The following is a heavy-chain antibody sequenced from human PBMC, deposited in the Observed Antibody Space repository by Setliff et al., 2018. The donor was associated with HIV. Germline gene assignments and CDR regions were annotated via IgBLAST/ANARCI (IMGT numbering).Heavy chain of an antibody. CDR1: GGAFSTFG. V-gene: IGHV1-69*13. J-gene: IGHJ3*02. CDR3: AIDPGADGYPSGYACDI. Sequence: SVKVSCKSSGGAFSTFGISWVRQAPGQGLEWLGGIIPIFGTANYAQNFQGRVTITAYESTTTAYMELSSLRTEDTAVYYCAIDPGADGYPSGYACDIWGQGTMVT. CDR2: IIPIFGTA. D-gene: IGHD2-21*01.